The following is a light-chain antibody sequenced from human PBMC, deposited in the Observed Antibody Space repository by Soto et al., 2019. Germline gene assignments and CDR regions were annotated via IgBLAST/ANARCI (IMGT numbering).Light chain of an antibody. Sequence: DIQMTQSPSSLSASVGDRVTITCRASQDILNYLGWVPQRPGKAPKSLIYGASNLHSGVPSRFSGSGFGTDFSLTISSLQPKDLDTYYCQQYSSTEATFGHG. V-gene: IGKV1-16*01. CDR1: QDILNY. CDR2: GAS. J-gene: IGKJ2*01. CDR3: QQYSSTEAT.